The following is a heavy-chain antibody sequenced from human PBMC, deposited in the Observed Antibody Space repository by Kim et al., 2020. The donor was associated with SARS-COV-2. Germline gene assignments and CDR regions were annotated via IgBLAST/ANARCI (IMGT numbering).Heavy chain of an antibody. D-gene: IGHD5-12*01. CDR2: IYSGGST. Sequence: GGSLRLSCAASGFTVSSNYMSWVRQAPGKGLEWVSVIYSGGSTYYADSVKGRFTISRDNSKNTLYLQMNSLRAEDTAVYYCARDGSRDGYNMGGYWGQGTLVTVSS. CDR1: GFTVSSNY. J-gene: IGHJ4*02. CDR3: ARDGSRDGYNMGGY. V-gene: IGHV3-66*01.